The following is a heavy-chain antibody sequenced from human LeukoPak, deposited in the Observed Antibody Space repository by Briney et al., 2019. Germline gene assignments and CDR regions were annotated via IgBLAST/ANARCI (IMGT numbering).Heavy chain of an antibody. J-gene: IGHJ4*02. CDR2: IYPGDSDT. CDR3: ARRRGDSYGFPQYYFDS. CDR1: GYSFTNYW. V-gene: IGHV5-51*01. D-gene: IGHD5-18*01. Sequence: GEPLKISCKGSGYSFTNYWIAWVRQMPAQGLDWMGIIYPGDSDTRYSPSFQGQVTISADKPISTAYLQLSSLKASDTAMYYCARRRGDSYGFPQYYFDSWGQGTLVTVSS.